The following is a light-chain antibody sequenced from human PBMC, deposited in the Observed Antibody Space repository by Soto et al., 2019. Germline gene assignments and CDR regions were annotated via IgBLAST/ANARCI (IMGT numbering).Light chain of an antibody. V-gene: IGKV3-11*01. CDR1: QNVDKF. J-gene: IGKJ5*01. Sequence: EIELTQSPATLSLSPGDTATLSCRASQNVDKFLAWYQQRPGQPPRLLIFDSSNTATGVPVRFSGSGSGTVFTLTIGSLEPEDSAVYYCQQRKNWPPITFGQGTRLEIK. CDR3: QQRKNWPPIT. CDR2: DSS.